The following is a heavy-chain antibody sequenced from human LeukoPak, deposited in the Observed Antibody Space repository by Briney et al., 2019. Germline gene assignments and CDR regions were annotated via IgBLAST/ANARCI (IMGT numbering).Heavy chain of an antibody. V-gene: IGHV4-4*02. CDR1: GASISSSYW. CDR3: ARRIIVIDA. Sequence: SETLSLTCAVSGASISSSYWWNWVRQPPGKGLEWIGEMFHSGTTEYNPSLKSRVTISVDKSNNQFSLKLTSATAADTAVYFCARRIIVIDAWGQGTLVTVSS. J-gene: IGHJ5*02. CDR2: MFHSGTT. D-gene: IGHD1-26*01.